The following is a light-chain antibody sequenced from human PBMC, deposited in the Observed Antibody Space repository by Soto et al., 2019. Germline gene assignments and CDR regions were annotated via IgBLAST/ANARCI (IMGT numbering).Light chain of an antibody. V-gene: IGKV2-28*01. J-gene: IGKJ3*01. CDR3: MQALQTPLP. CDR2: WGS. CDR1: QSLLHSNGYTY. Sequence: DIVMTQSPLSLPVTPGEPASISCRSSQSLLHSNGYTYLDWYLQKPGQSPQLLIYWGSKRASGVPARFSGSGSGTDFTLKISRVEAEDVGVYYCMQALQTPLPFGPGTKVDIK.